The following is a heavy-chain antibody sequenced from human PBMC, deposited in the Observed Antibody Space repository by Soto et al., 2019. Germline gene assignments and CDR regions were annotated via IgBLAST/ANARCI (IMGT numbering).Heavy chain of an antibody. J-gene: IGHJ4*02. CDR1: GFTFSSYA. V-gene: IGHV3-23*01. D-gene: IGHD5-12*01. CDR2: IRGSGGST. CDR3: AKGTLGIGYDLDY. Sequence: EVQLLDSGGGLVQPGGSLRLSCAASGFTFSSYAMNWVRQAPGKGLDWVSAIRGSGGSTYDADFVKGRFTISRDNSKNTLYVQTSSLRADDTAVYYCAKGTLGIGYDLDYGGQGTLVTVAS.